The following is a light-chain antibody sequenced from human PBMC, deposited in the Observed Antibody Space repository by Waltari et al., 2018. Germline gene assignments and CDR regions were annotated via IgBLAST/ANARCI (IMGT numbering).Light chain of an antibody. CDR3: LQDYNYPRT. Sequence: AIQMTQSPFSLSASVGDRVTITCRASQGIRNDLGWYQQKPAKAPKLLIYAASSLQGGVPSRFSGSGSGTDFTLTISSLQPEDFATYYCLQDYNYPRTFGPGTKVDIK. J-gene: IGKJ3*01. V-gene: IGKV1-6*01. CDR1: QGIRND. CDR2: AAS.